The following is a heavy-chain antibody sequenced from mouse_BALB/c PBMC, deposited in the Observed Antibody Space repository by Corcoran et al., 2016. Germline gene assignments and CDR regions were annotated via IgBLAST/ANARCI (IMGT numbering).Heavy chain of an antibody. CDR3: ARSRGLTVSYAMDY. CDR2: INTHSGVP. V-gene: IGHV9-4*02. CDR1: GYTFTTAG. Sequence: QIQLVQSGPELKKPGETVRISCKASGYTFTTAGMQWVQKMPGKGLKWIGWINTHSGVPKYAEDFKGRFAFSLETSASTAYLQISNLKNEDTATYFCARSRGLTVSYAMDYWGQGTSVTVSS. J-gene: IGHJ4*01. D-gene: IGHD1-1*01.